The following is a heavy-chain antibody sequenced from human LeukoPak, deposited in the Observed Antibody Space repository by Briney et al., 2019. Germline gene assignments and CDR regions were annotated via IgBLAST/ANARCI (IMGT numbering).Heavy chain of an antibody. D-gene: IGHD6-6*01. CDR1: GYTFTGYN. CDR3: ARFDYSNSHFDY. J-gene: IGHJ4*02. CDR2: ISPNGGVT. Sequence: GASVKVSCKASGYTFTGYNLHWVRQAPGQGLEWMGWISPNGGVTNYAQKFQGRVTMTRDTSIGSAYMELSRLTSDDTAMYYCARFDYSNSHFDYWGQGTLVTVSS. V-gene: IGHV1-2*02.